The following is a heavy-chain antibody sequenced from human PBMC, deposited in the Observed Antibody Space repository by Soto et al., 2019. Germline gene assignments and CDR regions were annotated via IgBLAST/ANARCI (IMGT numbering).Heavy chain of an antibody. CDR2: ISPYDGDT. CDR1: GYTFTTYG. D-gene: IGHD1-26*01. J-gene: IGHJ5*02. CDR3: ARDHGGSYQADSFDP. Sequence: QVQLVQSGVEVKKPGASVKVSCKASGYTFTTYGISWVRQAPEQRLEWMGWISPYDGDTNYADTLQGRVTLTTDTSTTTAYMELRSLRSDDTAMYYCARDHGGSYQADSFDPWGQGTLVIVSS. V-gene: IGHV1-18*01.